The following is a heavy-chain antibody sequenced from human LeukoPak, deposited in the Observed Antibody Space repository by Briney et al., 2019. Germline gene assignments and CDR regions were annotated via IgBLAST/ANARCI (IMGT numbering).Heavy chain of an antibody. CDR2: ISNGGSSI. D-gene: IGHD1-7*01. CDR1: GFTFSDYY. V-gene: IGHV3-11*01. Sequence: GGSLRLSCAASGFTFSDYYIGWIRPAPGKGLEWLSYISNGGSSIYGADSVKGRFTISRDNAKNSLDLQMNSLRAEDTAVYYCARPRITGTAPYYFDYWGQGTLVTVSS. CDR3: ARPRITGTAPYYFDY. J-gene: IGHJ4*02.